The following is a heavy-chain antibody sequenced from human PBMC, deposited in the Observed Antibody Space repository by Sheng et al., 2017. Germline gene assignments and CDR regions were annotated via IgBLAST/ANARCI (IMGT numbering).Heavy chain of an antibody. V-gene: IGHV3-30*18. CDR2: VSSDGTTK. CDR1: GFTFSSFG. Sequence: QVQLVESGGGVVQPGRSLRLSCAASGFTFSSFGMHWVRQAPGKGLEWVAVVSSDGTTKYYADSVKGRLTISRDNSENTLFLQVNSLRAEDTGVYYCAKPRDTSNWYWIDYWGQGTLVTVSS. J-gene: IGHJ4*02. D-gene: IGHD6-13*01. CDR3: AKPRDTSNWYWIDY.